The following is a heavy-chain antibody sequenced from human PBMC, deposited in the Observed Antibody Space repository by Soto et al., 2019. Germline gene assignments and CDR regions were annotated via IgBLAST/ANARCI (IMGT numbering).Heavy chain of an antibody. CDR2: INHSGST. CDR1: GGSFSGYY. D-gene: IGHD6-19*01. V-gene: IGHV4-34*01. J-gene: IGHJ4*02. CDR3: ARGDSSGYESDY. Sequence: SETLSLTCAVYGGSFSGYYWSWIRQPPGKGLEWIGEINHSGSTNYNPSLKSRVTISVDASKNQFSLKLSSVTAADTAVYYCARGDSSGYESDYWGQGTLVTVSS.